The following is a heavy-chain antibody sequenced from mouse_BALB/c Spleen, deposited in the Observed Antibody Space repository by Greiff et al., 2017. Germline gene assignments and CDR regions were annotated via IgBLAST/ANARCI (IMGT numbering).Heavy chain of an antibody. Sequence: EVKLMESGPGLVKPSQSLSLTCTVTGYSITSDYAWQWIRQFPGNKLEWMGYISYSGSTSYNPSLKSRISITRDTSKNQFFLQLNAVTTEDTATYYCARGNRYDDAMDYWGQGTSVTVST. CDR2: ISYSGST. D-gene: IGHD2-14*01. CDR3: ARGNRYDDAMDY. V-gene: IGHV3-2*02. CDR1: GYSITSDYA. J-gene: IGHJ4*01.